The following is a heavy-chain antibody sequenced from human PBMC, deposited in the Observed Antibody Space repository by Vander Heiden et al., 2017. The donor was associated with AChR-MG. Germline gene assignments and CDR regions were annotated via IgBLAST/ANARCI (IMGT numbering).Heavy chain of an antibody. V-gene: IGHV3-33*01. D-gene: IGHD3-10*01. J-gene: IGHJ4*02. Sequence: QVQLVESGGGVVQPGRSLRLACAASGFTFRSYGLHGVRQAPGKGREWVAVIWYDGSNKYYADSVKGRFTISRDNSKNTLYLQMNSLRAEDTAVYYCARGKEGAGDYWGQGTLVTVSS. CDR3: ARGKEGAGDY. CDR2: IWYDGSNK. CDR1: GFTFRSYG.